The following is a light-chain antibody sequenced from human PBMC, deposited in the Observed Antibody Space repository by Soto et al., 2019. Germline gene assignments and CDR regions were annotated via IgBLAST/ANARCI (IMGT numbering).Light chain of an antibody. CDR3: TSFAGMNNFVV. J-gene: IGLJ2*01. Sequence: QSALTQPASVSGSPEQSITISCTGTSSDVGGYKYVSWYQQHPGKAPKLMIYDVIKRPSGVPDRFSGSKSGNTASLTVSGLQAEDEADYYCTSFAGMNNFVVFGGGTKLTVL. CDR1: SSDVGGYKY. CDR2: DVI. V-gene: IGLV2-8*01.